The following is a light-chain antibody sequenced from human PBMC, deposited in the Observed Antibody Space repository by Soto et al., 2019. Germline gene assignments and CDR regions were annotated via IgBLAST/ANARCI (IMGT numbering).Light chain of an antibody. CDR3: HQRQSWPRT. Sequence: EIVLTQSPATLSSFPGASVTLSCRARQYINTRLAWYQHRPGQAPRLLIYQTSLRAAGIPARFSASGSGTDFTLTISDVQPEDFALYYCHQRQSWPRTVGQGTKVDIK. V-gene: IGKV3-11*01. CDR1: QYINTR. J-gene: IGKJ1*01. CDR2: QTS.